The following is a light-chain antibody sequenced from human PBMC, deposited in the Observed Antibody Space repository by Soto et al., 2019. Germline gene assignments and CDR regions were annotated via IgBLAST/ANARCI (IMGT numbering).Light chain of an antibody. J-gene: IGKJ1*01. V-gene: IGKV3-20*01. CDR3: QHYGSSLWT. CDR1: QSVSSSY. CDR2: GAS. Sequence: EIVLTQSPGTLSLSPGERATLSCRASQSVSSSYLAWYQQKPGQAPRLLIYGASSRATGIPDRFSGSGSGTGFTPTISRLEPEDLAVYYCQHYGSSLWTFGQGTKVEIK.